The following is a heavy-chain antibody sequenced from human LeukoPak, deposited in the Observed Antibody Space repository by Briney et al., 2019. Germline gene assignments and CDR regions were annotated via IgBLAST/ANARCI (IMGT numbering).Heavy chain of an antibody. V-gene: IGHV4-39*01. Sequence: SETLSLTCTVSGASISSSSYYWGWIRQPPGQGLEWIGSIFYSGISYYNPSLKSRVTISVDTSKNQFSLKLSSVTAADTAVYYCASHDFSNYYGMDVWGQGTTVTVSS. D-gene: IGHD4-11*01. CDR3: ASHDFSNYYGMDV. CDR1: GASISSSSYY. J-gene: IGHJ6*02. CDR2: IFYSGIS.